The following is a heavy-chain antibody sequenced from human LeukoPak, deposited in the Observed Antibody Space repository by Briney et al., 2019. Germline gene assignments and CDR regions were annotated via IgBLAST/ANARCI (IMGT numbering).Heavy chain of an antibody. V-gene: IGHV3-30*02. CDR1: GFTFSTYG. CDR3: AKNAFVRDTVTTFAGS. CDR2: IRHDGSNK. D-gene: IGHD4-11*01. Sequence: GGSLRLSCAASGFTFSTYGMHWVRQAPGKGLEWVAFIRHDGSNKYYADSVKGRFTISRDNSKNTLYLQMNSLRAEDTAVYYCAKNAFVRDTVTTFAGSWGQGTLVTVSS. J-gene: IGHJ4*02.